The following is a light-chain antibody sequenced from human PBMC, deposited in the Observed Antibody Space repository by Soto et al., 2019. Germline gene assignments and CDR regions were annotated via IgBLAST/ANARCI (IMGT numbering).Light chain of an antibody. Sequence: QSALTQPPSASGSPGQSVTISCTGTSSDIGDYNYVSWYQQHPGKAPKLMIYAVSKRPSGVPDRFSGSKSGNTASLTVSGLQAEDEADYYCSSYAGSLYVFGTGTKLTVL. J-gene: IGLJ1*01. CDR3: SSYAGSLYV. CDR2: AVS. CDR1: SSDIGDYNY. V-gene: IGLV2-8*01.